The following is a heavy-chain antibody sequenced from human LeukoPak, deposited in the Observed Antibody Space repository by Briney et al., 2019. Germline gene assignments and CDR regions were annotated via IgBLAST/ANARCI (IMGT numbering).Heavy chain of an antibody. CDR3: ARLLRYFDPVDY. V-gene: IGHV1-2*02. Sequence: ASVEVSCKASGYTFTGYYIHWVRQAPGQRLGWMGWINPNSGGTNYAQKFQGRVTMTRDTSISTAYMELSRLRSDDTAVYYCARLLRYFDPVDYWGQGTLLTVSS. J-gene: IGHJ4*02. CDR2: INPNSGGT. D-gene: IGHD3-9*01. CDR1: GYTFTGYY.